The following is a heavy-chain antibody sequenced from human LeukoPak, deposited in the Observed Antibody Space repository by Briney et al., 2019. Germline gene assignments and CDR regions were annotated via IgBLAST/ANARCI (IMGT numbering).Heavy chain of an antibody. CDR1: GFTVSSNY. D-gene: IGHD1-1*01. CDR2: LYRGGST. CDR3: AREGAGPRLFDY. V-gene: IGHV3-53*01. Sequence: GGSLRLSCVASGFTVSSNYMNWVRQAPGKGLEWVSVLYRGGSTYYADSVKGRFTISRDNSKNALYLQMNSLRAEDTAVYYCAREGAGPRLFDYWGQGTLVTVSS. J-gene: IGHJ4*02.